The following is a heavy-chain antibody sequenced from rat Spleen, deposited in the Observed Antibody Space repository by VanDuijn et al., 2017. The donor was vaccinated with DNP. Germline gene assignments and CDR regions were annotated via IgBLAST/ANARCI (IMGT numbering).Heavy chain of an antibody. D-gene: IGHD2-1*01. CDR1: GFTFSRNW. J-gene: IGHJ2*01. CDR3: ATHLHTYLGSYFDY. Sequence: EVQLVETGGGLVQPGRSLKLSCVASGFTFSRNWMYWIRQVPGRGLEWVASITTSGGSIYYPDSVKGRFTISRDNAQNTLYLQVDSLRSEDTATYSCATHLHTYLGSYFDYWGQGVMVTVSS. CDR2: ITTSGGSI. V-gene: IGHV5-58*01.